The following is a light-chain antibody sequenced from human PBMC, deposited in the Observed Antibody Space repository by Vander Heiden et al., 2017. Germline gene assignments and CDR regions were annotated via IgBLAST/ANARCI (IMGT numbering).Light chain of an antibody. V-gene: IGKV3-11*01. CDR1: QSVSSY. Sequence: DIVLPQSPATLSLSPGERATLSCRASQSVSSYLAWYQQKPGQAPRLLIYDASNRATGIPARFSGSGSGTDFTLTISSLEPEDFAVYYCQQRSNWPPLFTFGPGTKVDIK. CDR2: DAS. J-gene: IGKJ3*01. CDR3: QQRSNWPPLFT.